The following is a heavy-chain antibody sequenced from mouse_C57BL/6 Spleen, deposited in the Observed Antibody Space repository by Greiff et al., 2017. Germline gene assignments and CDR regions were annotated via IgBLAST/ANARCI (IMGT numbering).Heavy chain of an antibody. CDR3: ARVDYSNCGYFDV. CDR2: ILPGSGST. Sequence: QVQLKESGAELMKPGASVKLSCKATGYTFTGYWIEWVKQRPGHGLEWIGEILPGSGSTNYTAKFKGKATFTADTSSNTAYMQRSSLTTEDSAIYDCARVDYSNCGYFDVWGTGTTVTVSS. D-gene: IGHD2-5*01. J-gene: IGHJ1*03. CDR1: GYTFTGYW. V-gene: IGHV1-9*01.